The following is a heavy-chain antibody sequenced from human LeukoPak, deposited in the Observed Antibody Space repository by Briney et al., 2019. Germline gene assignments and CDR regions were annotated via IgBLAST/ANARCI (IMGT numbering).Heavy chain of an antibody. V-gene: IGHV3-7*01. CDR1: GFTFSSYW. CDR2: IKQDGSEK. J-gene: IGHJ3*02. Sequence: GGSLRLSCAASGFTFSSYWMSWFRQAPGKGLEWVANIKQDGSEKYYVDSVKGRFTISRDNAKNSLYLQMNSLRAEDTAVYYCARIRYFDWYDAFDIWGQGTMVTVSS. D-gene: IGHD3-9*01. CDR3: ARIRYFDWYDAFDI.